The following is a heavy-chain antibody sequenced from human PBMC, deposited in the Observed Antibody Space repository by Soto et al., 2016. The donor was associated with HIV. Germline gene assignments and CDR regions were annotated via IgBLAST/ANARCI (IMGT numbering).Heavy chain of an antibody. D-gene: IGHD3-22*01. J-gene: IGHJ6*02. CDR3: ARSNXDSRSLDV. CDR1: GFIFSSYT. CDR2: ISSSGIHI. Sequence: EVQLXESGGGLVKPGGSLRLSCAASGFIFSSYTMSWVRQAPGKGLEWVSYISSSGIHIYYADSVKGQFTISRDNANKSLYLQMNNLRAEDTAVYYCARSNXDSRSLDVVGPRGPRSPVSS. V-gene: IGHV3-21*01.